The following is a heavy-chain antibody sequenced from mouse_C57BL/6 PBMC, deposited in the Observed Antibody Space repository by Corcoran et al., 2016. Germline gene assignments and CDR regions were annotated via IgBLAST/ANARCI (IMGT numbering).Heavy chain of an antibody. V-gene: IGHV1-81*01. J-gene: IGHJ4*01. D-gene: IGHD2-4*01. Sequence: QVQLQQSGAELARPGASVKLSCKASGYTFTSYGISWVKQRTGQGLEWIGEIYPRSGNTYYNEKFKGKATLTADKSSSTAYMELRSLTSEDSAVYFCGGYPYYDYDSFPYYAMDYWGQGTSVTVSS. CDR2: IYPRSGNT. CDR1: GYTFTSYG. CDR3: GGYPYYDYDSFPYYAMDY.